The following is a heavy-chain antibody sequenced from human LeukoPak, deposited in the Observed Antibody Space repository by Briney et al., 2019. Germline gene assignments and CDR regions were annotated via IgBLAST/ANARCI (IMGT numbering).Heavy chain of an antibody. J-gene: IGHJ4*02. CDR2: IYYSGST. CDR1: GGSISSGF. CDR3: ARQAYCSGSSCNPFDY. Sequence: SETLSLTCTASGGSISSGFWSWIRQPPGKGLEWIGYIYYSGSTNYNPSLKSRVTMSIDTSKSQFSLKLSSVTAADTAVYYCARQAYCSGSSCNPFDYWGQGTLVTVSS. V-gene: IGHV4-59*08. D-gene: IGHD2-15*01.